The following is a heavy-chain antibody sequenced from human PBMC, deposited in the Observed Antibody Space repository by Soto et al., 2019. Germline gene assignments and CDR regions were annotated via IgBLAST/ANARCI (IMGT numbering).Heavy chain of an antibody. CDR3: TTDGYSYDPLRGS. D-gene: IGHD5-18*01. CDR2: IQSKTDGGTT. V-gene: IGHV3-15*01. Sequence: GGSLRLSCAASGFTFSNAWMSWVRQAPGKGLEWVGRIQSKTDGGTTDYAALVKGRFTISRDDSKNTLYLQMNSLESEDTGVHYCTTDGYSYDPLRGSWGQGTLVTVSS. J-gene: IGHJ5*02. CDR1: GFTFSNAW.